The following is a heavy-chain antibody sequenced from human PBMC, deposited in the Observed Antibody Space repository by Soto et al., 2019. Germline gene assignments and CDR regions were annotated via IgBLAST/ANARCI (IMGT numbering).Heavy chain of an antibody. Sequence: QVQLVQSGAEVKKPGSSVKVSCKASGGTFSSYAIGWVRQAPGQGLEWMGGIIPIFGTANYAQKFQGRVTITADESTSTAYMELSSLRSEDTAVYYCARADRSYPRYYYYGMDVWGQGTTVTVSS. J-gene: IGHJ6*02. CDR2: IIPIFGTA. CDR1: GGTFSSYA. CDR3: ARADRSYPRYYYYGMDV. D-gene: IGHD1-26*01. V-gene: IGHV1-69*12.